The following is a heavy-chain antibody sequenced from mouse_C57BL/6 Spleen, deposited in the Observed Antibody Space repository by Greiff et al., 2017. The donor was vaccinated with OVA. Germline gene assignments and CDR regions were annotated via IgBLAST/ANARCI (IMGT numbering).Heavy chain of an antibody. CDR1: GYTFTSYW. CDR3: ASSIGLYGCAD. CDR2: INPSNGGT. J-gene: IGHJ3*01. D-gene: IGHD3-3*01. Sequence: QVQLQQPGPELVKPGASVKLSCKASGYTFTSYWMHWVKQRPGQGLEWIGNINPSNGGTNYNEKFKSKATLTVDNSSSTAYMQLSSLTSEDSAVYYGASSIGLYGCADGGQGTLGTVSA. V-gene: IGHV1-53*01.